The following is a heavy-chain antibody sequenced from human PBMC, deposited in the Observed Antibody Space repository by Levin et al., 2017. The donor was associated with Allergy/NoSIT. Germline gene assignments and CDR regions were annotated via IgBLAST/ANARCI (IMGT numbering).Heavy chain of an antibody. D-gene: IGHD3-9*01. CDR2: IKSKTDGGTT. J-gene: IGHJ3*02. V-gene: IGHV3-15*01. CDR3: TTYPTYYDILTGYSPYPGGAFDI. CDR1: GFTFSNAW. Sequence: GESLKISCAASGFTFSNAWMSWVRQAPGKGLEWVGRIKSKTDGGTTDYAAPVKGRFTISRDDSKNTLYLQMNSLKTEDTAVYYCTTYPTYYDILTGYSPYPGGAFDIWGQGTMVTVSS.